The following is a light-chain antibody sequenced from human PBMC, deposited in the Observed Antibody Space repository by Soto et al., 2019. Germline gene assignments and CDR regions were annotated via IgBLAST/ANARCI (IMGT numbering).Light chain of an antibody. Sequence: QSVLTQPPSASGTPKQRVTSSCSGSHSNIGKYKVNWYQQLTGSAPKLLVSSNDQRPSGVPDCFSGSKSGTSASLGISGLQSEDEADYYCAAWDDSLNGVVFGGGTQVTVL. V-gene: IGLV1-44*01. CDR1: HSNIGKYK. CDR3: AAWDDSLNGVV. J-gene: IGLJ2*01. CDR2: SND.